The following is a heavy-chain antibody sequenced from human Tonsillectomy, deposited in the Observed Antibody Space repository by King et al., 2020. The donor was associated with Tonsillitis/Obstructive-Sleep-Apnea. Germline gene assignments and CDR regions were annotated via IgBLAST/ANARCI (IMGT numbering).Heavy chain of an antibody. CDR1: GYSFTSYY. D-gene: IGHD3-16*02. V-gene: IGHV1-46*01. CDR3: ASGRLHLGELSSVDY. Sequence: VQLVESGAEVKKPGASVKVSCKASGYSFTSYYMHWVRQAPGQGLEWMGIINPSGGNTNYAQKFQGRVTMTRDTSTSTVYMELSSLRPEDTAVYYCASGRLHLGELSSVDYWGQGTLVTVSS. J-gene: IGHJ4*02. CDR2: INPSGGNT.